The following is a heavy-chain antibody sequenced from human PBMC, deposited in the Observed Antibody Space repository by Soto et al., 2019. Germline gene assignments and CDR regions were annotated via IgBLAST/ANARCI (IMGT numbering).Heavy chain of an antibody. V-gene: IGHV3-33*01. CDR3: ARDSFGEAAALFDY. CDR1: GFTFSSYG. CDR2: IWYDGSNK. J-gene: IGHJ4*02. Sequence: QVQLVESGGGVVQPGRSLRLSCAASGFTFSSYGMHWVRQAPGKGLEWVAVIWYDGSNKYYADSVKGRFTISRDNSKNTLYLQMNSLRAEDTAVYYCARDSFGEAAALFDYWGQGTLVTVSS. D-gene: IGHD6-13*01.